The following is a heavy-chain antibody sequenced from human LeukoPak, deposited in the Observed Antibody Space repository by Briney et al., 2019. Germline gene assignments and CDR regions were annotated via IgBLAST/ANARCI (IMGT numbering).Heavy chain of an antibody. D-gene: IGHD2-2*01. J-gene: IGHJ4*02. CDR3: SGRDSSRNPWAY. Sequence: PGGSLRLSCAASGFTFDFCMNCVRRAPGRGREWLANIRPDGSDKYYVDSVKGRFTIYRDNGKNLVYLEMNSFRVEDTAVYYCSGRDSSRNPWAYWGQGTLVSVSS. CDR1: GFTFDFC. CDR2: IRPDGSDK. V-gene: IGHV3-7*01.